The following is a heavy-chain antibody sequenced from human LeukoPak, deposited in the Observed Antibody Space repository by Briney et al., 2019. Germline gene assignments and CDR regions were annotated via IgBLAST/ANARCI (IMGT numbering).Heavy chain of an antibody. V-gene: IGHV1-8*01. Sequence: ASVKVSCEASGYTLTSCDINWVRQTTGQGLEWMGWIEPNSGNTGYGQSFQGRITMTSDISIGTAYMDLSNLTSEDTAIYYCTRGSSGRRDNWGQGTLVTVSA. CDR1: GYTLTSCD. CDR3: TRGSSGRRDN. J-gene: IGHJ4*02. CDR2: IEPNSGNT. D-gene: IGHD6-19*01.